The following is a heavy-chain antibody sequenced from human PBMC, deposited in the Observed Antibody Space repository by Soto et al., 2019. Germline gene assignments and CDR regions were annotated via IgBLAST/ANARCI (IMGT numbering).Heavy chain of an antibody. D-gene: IGHD3-10*01. CDR2: TYHSGST. CDR1: GGSISSYY. J-gene: IGHJ6*02. V-gene: IGHV4-34*01. CDR3: ARGVVRGRSFFYGMDV. Sequence: SETLSLTCTVSGGSISSYYWSWIRQPPGKGLEWIGETYHSGSTNYNPSLKSRVTISVDTSKNQFSLKLSSVTAADTAVYYCARGVVRGRSFFYGMDVWGQGTTVTVSS.